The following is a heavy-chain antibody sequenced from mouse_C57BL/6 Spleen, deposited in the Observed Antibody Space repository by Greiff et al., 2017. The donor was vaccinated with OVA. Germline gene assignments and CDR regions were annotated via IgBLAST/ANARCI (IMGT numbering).Heavy chain of an antibody. CDR2: INPYNGGT. V-gene: IGHV1-19*01. D-gene: IGHD2-4*01. J-gene: IGHJ2*01. CDR3: AGYYDYDDEGFDY. CDR1: GYTFTDYY. Sequence: EVQLQQSGPVLVKPGASVKMSCKASGYTFTDYYMNWVKQSHGKSLEWIGVINPYNGGTSYNQKFKGKATLTVDKSSSTAYMELNSLTSEDSAVYYCAGYYDYDDEGFDYWGQGTTLTVSS.